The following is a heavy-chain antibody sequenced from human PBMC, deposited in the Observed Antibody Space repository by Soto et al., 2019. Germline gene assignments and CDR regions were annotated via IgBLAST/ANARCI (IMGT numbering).Heavy chain of an antibody. V-gene: IGHV3-7*01. J-gene: IGHJ4*02. CDR3: ARKAVAGTIFDY. D-gene: IGHD6-19*01. Sequence: GGSLRLCCAASGFTFSSYWMTWVRQAPGKGLECVANINQDGSEKYYVDSVKGRFTISRDNAKSSLCLQMHSLRVEDTAVYYCARKAVAGTIFDYWGQGTVVTVSS. CDR2: INQDGSEK. CDR1: GFTFSSYW.